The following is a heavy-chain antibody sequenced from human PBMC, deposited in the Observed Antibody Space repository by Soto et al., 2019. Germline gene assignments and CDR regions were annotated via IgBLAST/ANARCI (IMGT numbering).Heavy chain of an antibody. CDR3: AREGYCSGGSCYLGPLDI. V-gene: IGHV3-48*01. Sequence: EVQLVESGGGLVQPGGSLRLSCAASGFTFSSYSMNWVRQAPGKGLEWVSYISSGSTTIYYADSVKGRFTISRDNAKNSLYLQMNSLRAEDTAVYYCAREGYCSGGSCYLGPLDIWGQGTMVTVSS. J-gene: IGHJ3*02. CDR1: GFTFSSYS. D-gene: IGHD2-15*01. CDR2: ISSGSTTI.